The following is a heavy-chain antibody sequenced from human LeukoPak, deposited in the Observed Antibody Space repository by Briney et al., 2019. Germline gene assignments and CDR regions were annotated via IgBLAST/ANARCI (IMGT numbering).Heavy chain of an antibody. CDR3: ASGTVVPPVDYYYMDV. V-gene: IGHV1-8*01. CDR1: GYTFTSYD. Sequence: ASVKVSCKASGYTFTSYDINWVRQATGQGLEWMGWMNPNSGNTGYAQKFQGRVTMTRNTSISTAYMELGSLRSEDTAVYYCASGTVVPPVDYYYMDVWGKGTTVTVSS. D-gene: IGHD4-23*01. CDR2: MNPNSGNT. J-gene: IGHJ6*03.